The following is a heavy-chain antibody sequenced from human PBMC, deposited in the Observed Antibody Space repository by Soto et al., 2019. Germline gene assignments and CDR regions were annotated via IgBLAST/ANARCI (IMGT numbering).Heavy chain of an antibody. D-gene: IGHD1-1*01. CDR1: GFTFSSYA. J-gene: IGHJ4*02. Sequence: GGSLRLSCVASGFTFSSYAMSWVRQAPGKGLEWVSAISGSGGSTYYADSVKGRFTISRDNSKNTLYLQMNSLRAEDTAVYYCAKRLEPIGYFDYWGQGTLVTVSS. V-gene: IGHV3-23*01. CDR2: ISGSGGST. CDR3: AKRLEPIGYFDY.